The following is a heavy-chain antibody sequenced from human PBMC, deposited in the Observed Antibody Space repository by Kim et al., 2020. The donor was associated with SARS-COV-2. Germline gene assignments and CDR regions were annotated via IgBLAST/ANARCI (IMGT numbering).Heavy chain of an antibody. CDR3: TRVGLPISDDAY. Sequence: VVSVKGRFTISRDNARNSVFLQMNRLRVEDTATYYCTRVGLPISDDAYWGQGTLVTVSS. D-gene: IGHD1-1*01. J-gene: IGHJ4*02. V-gene: IGHV3-7*01.